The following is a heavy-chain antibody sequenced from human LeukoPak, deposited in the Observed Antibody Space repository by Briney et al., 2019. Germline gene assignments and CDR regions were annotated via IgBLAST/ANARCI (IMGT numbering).Heavy chain of an antibody. CDR3: ARDGPTESY. CDR2: IYYSGST. V-gene: IGHV4-59*01. CDR1: GGSISSYY. D-gene: IGHD5-24*01. Sequence: PSETLSLTCTVSGGSISSYYWSWVRQPPAKGLEWIGYIYYSGSTNYNPSLTSRVTISVDTSKNQFSLKLSSVAAADTAVYYCARDGPTESYWGQGTLVTVSS. J-gene: IGHJ4*02.